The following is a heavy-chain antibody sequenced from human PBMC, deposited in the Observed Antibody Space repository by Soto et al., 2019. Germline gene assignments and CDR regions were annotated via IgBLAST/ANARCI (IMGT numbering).Heavy chain of an antibody. D-gene: IGHD3-16*01. V-gene: IGHV3-11*01. CDR2: ISNSGRIT. CDR1: GFTFSDYY. Sequence: DLEESGGGLVKPGGSLRLSCTASGFTFSDYYMGWIRQAPGKGLEWVSDISNSGRITHHADSVEGRFTISRDNAKNSLYLQRNSLRPEDSAIYYCARDHGGGGLPLEYWGQGTLVTVSS. J-gene: IGHJ4*02. CDR3: ARDHGGGGLPLEY.